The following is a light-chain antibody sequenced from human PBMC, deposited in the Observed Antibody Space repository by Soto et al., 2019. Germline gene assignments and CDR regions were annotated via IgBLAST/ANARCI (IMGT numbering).Light chain of an antibody. CDR3: SSYADSILI. CDR1: SSDVGGYNY. J-gene: IGLJ2*01. Sequence: QSALTQPASVSGSPGQSITISCTGTSSDVGGYNYVSWYQQHPGKAPKVLIYEVTNRPSGVSNRFSGSKSGNTASLTISGLQAEDEADYYCSSYADSILIFGGGTKVTVL. CDR2: EVT. V-gene: IGLV2-14*01.